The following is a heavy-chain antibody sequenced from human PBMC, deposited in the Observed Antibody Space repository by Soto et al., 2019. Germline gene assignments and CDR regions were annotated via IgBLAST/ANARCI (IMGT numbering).Heavy chain of an antibody. V-gene: IGHV1-8*01. D-gene: IGHD3-3*01. Sequence: QVQLVQSGAEVKKPGASVKVSCKASGYTFTSYDINWVRQATGQGLEWMGWMNPNSGNTGYAQKFQGRVTMTRNTSISTAYRELSSLRSEDTAVYYCARVEYYDFWSGYYRYYYGMDVWGQGTTVTVSS. J-gene: IGHJ6*02. CDR3: ARVEYYDFWSGYYRYYYGMDV. CDR1: GYTFTSYD. CDR2: MNPNSGNT.